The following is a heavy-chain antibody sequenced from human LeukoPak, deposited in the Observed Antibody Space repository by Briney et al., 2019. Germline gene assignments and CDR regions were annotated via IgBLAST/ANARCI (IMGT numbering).Heavy chain of an antibody. Sequence: SETLSLTCTVSGGSVSSGSYYWSWIRQPPGKGLEWIGYIYYGGSTNYNPSLKSRVTLSIDTSKNQFSLKLSSVTAADTAAYYCARSRWSYRGPDYWGQGTLVTVSS. CDR2: IYYGGST. CDR1: GGSVSSGSYY. D-gene: IGHD3-16*02. V-gene: IGHV4-61*01. J-gene: IGHJ4*02. CDR3: ARSRWSYRGPDY.